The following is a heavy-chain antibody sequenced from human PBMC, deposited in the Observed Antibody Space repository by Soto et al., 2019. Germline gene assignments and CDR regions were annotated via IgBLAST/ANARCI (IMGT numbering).Heavy chain of an antibody. V-gene: IGHV1-8*02. CDR3: ARMASAGTLNWFDP. Sequence: GASVKVSCKASGYTFINFDISWVRQATGQGLEWMGWMNPGRGKTGYANKFQGRVTMTRDASTGTAHLELSSLTSEDTAVYYCARMASAGTLNWFDPWGQGTLVTVSS. CDR2: MNPGRGKT. J-gene: IGHJ5*02. CDR1: GYTFINFD. D-gene: IGHD6-13*01.